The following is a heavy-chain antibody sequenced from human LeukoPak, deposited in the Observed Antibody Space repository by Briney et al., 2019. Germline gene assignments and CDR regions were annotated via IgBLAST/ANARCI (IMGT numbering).Heavy chain of an antibody. CDR2: IKSKTDGETT. CDR3: TTDLGTYYHGSQRLIPIDY. Sequence: ETLSLTCAVYGGSFSGYYWSWVRQAPGKGLEWMGRIKSKTDGETTNYAEPVRGRFTISRDDSKSAVYLQMNSLKIEDTAVYYCTTDLGTYYHGSQRLIPIDYWGQGTLVTVSS. D-gene: IGHD3-10*01. CDR1: GGSFSGYY. J-gene: IGHJ4*02. V-gene: IGHV3-15*06.